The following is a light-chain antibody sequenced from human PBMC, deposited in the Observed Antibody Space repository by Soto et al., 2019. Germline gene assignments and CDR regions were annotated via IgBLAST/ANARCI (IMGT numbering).Light chain of an antibody. CDR1: TGAVTSGHY. CDR3: LLSYSGVGGV. CDR2: STT. V-gene: IGLV7-46*01. Sequence: QTVVTQEPSLTVSPGGTVTLTCGSSTGAVTSGHYPYWFQQKPGQAPRTLIYSTTNKHSWTPARFSGSLLGDNAALTLSGAKPEDEADYYCLLSYSGVGGVFGGGTKLTVL. J-gene: IGLJ2*01.